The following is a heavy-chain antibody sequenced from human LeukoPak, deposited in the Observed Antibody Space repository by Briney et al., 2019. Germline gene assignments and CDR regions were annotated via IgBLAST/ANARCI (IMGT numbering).Heavy chain of an antibody. CDR2: IYHSGST. Sequence: SETLSLTCAVSGGSISSSNWWSWVRQPPGKGLEWIGEIYHSGSTNYNPSLKSRVTISVDKSKNQFSLKLSSVTAADTAVYYSASVLTGYSRYYFDYWGQGTLVTVSS. CDR1: GGSISSSNW. J-gene: IGHJ4*02. V-gene: IGHV4-4*02. CDR3: ASVLTGYSRYYFDY. D-gene: IGHD3-9*01.